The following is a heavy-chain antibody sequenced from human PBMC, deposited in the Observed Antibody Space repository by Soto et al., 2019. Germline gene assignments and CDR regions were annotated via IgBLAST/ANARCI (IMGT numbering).Heavy chain of an antibody. J-gene: IGHJ3*02. CDR3: AKDLIGYNWNYGPAFDI. Sequence: SETLSLTCTVSGGSISSSSYYWGWIRQPPGKGLEWIGSIYYSGSTYYNPSLKSRVTISVDTSKNQFSLKLSSVTAADTAVYYCAKDLIGYNWNYGPAFDIWGQGTMVTVSS. D-gene: IGHD1-7*01. V-gene: IGHV4-39*02. CDR2: IYYSGST. CDR1: GGSISSSSYY.